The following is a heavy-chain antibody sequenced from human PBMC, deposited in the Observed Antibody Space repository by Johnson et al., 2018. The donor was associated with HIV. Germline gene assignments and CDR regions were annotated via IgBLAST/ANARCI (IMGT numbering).Heavy chain of an antibody. V-gene: IGHV3-33*08. Sequence: VQLVESGGGVVQPGRSLRLSCAASGFTFSSYGMHWVRQAPGKGLEWVAVIWFDGSNKYYADSVRGRFPISRDSSKNTLYLQMNSLRAEDTAVYYCARACRDGYTCDAFDIWGQGTMVTVSS. CDR1: GFTFSSYG. D-gene: IGHD5-24*01. CDR2: IWFDGSNK. CDR3: ARACRDGYTCDAFDI. J-gene: IGHJ3*02.